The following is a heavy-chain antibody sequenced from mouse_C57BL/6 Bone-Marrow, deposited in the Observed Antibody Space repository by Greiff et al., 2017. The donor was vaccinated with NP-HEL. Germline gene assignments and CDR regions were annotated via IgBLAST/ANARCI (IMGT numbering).Heavy chain of an antibody. V-gene: IGHV1-64*01. J-gene: IGHJ3*01. CDR1: GYTFTSYW. CDR2: IHPNSGST. D-gene: IGHD1-1*01. Sequence: QVQLQQPGAELVKPGASVKLSCKASGYTFTSYWMHWVKQRPGQGLEWIGMIHPNSGSTNYNEKFKSKATLTVDKSSSTAYMQLSSLTSEDSAVYYCARSGGYYGSRGFAYWGQGTLVTVSA. CDR3: ARSGGYYGSRGFAY.